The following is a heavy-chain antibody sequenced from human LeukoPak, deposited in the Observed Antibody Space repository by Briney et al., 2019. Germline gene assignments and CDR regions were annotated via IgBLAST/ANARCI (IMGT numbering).Heavy chain of an antibody. CDR1: GYTFTGYY. CDR3: ARIAPYYYDSSGYTLGY. D-gene: IGHD3-22*01. J-gene: IGHJ4*02. Sequence: GASVKVSCKASGYTFTGYYMHWVRQAPGQGLEWMGWINPNSGGTNYAQKFQGRVTMTRDTSISTAYMELSRLRSDDTDVYYCARIAPYYYDSSGYTLGYWGQGTLVTVSS. CDR2: INPNSGGT. V-gene: IGHV1-2*02.